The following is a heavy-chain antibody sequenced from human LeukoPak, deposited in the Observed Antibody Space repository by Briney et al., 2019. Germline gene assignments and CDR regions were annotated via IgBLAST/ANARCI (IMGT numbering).Heavy chain of an antibody. CDR2: IRSKAYGGTT. CDR1: GFTFSSYA. CDR3: TRIARDYYGMDV. J-gene: IGHJ6*02. D-gene: IGHD6-6*01. Sequence: PGGSLRLSCAASGFTFSSYAMSWFRQAPGKGLEWVGFIRSKAYGGTTEYAASVKGRFTISRDDSKSIAYLQMNSLKTEDTAVYYCTRIARDYYGMDVWGQGTTVTVSS. V-gene: IGHV3-49*03.